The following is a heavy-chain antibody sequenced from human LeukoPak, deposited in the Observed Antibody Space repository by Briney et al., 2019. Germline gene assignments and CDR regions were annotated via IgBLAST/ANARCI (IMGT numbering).Heavy chain of an antibody. CDR2: ITANGDRT. V-gene: IGHV3-23*01. CDR3: ARDLSGPSVY. Sequence: GGSLRLSCVGSGFFFRSYAVTWVRQAPGKGLDWVSSITANGDRTYYDDSVKGRFTISRDNSKNTLFLQMNSLRAEDTAVYYCARDLSGPSVYWGQGTLVTVSS. J-gene: IGHJ4*02. CDR1: GFFFRSYA. D-gene: IGHD2-15*01.